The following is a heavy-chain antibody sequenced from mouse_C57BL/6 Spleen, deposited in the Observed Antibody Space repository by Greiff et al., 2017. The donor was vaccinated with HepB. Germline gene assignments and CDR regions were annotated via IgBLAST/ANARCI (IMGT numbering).Heavy chain of an antibody. D-gene: IGHD1-1*01. Sequence: VQLQQSGPELVKPGASVKISCKASGYAFSSSWMNWVKQRPGKGLEWIGRIYPGDGDTNYNGKFKGKATLTADKSSSTAYMQLSSLTSEDSAVYFCASDYYGSLYYWGQGTTLTVSS. CDR1: GYAFSSSW. CDR3: ASDYYGSLYY. J-gene: IGHJ2*01. CDR2: IYPGDGDT. V-gene: IGHV1-82*01.